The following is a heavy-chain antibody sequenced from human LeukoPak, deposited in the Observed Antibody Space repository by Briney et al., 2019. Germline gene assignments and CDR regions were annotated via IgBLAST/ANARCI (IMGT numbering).Heavy chain of an antibody. CDR2: ISYDGGNK. J-gene: IGHJ4*02. CDR1: GCTFSNCG. CDR3: AKAVDDYFFDY. V-gene: IGHV3-30*18. Sequence: WGSLRLSCGASGCTFSNCGMHWVRQAPGKGLEWVAVISYDGGNKYYADSVKGRFAISRDNSKNTLYLQMKSLRAEDTAAYYCAKAVDDYFFDYWGQGTLVTVSS. D-gene: IGHD2-21*02.